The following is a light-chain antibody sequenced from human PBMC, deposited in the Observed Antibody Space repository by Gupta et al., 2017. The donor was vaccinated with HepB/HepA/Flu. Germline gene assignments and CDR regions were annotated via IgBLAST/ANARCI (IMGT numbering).Light chain of an antibody. CDR2: ENN. CDR1: SSNIGNNY. CDR3: EKWDSRRSASPVV. Sequence: QSVLTQPPSVSAAPGQQVTISCSGRSSNIGNNYVSWYQQLPGTAPKLLIYENNKRPEGSPDRCSGSTSDTSATMGITGLATGEEAEYYCEKWDSRRSASPVVFGGGTKLTVL. J-gene: IGLJ2*01. V-gene: IGLV1-51*02.